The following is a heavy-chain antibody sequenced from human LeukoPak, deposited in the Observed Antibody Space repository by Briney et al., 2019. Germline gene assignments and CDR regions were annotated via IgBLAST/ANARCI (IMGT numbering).Heavy chain of an antibody. CDR1: GFTFSSYS. V-gene: IGHV3-48*04. D-gene: IGHD5-12*01. Sequence: PGGSLRLSCAASGFTFSSYSMNWVRQAPGKGLEWVSYISSSSSTIYYADSVKGRFTISRDNAKNSLYLQMNSLRAEDTAVYYCAREGGYSGYDFDPWGQGTLVTVSS. CDR2: ISSSSSTI. J-gene: IGHJ5*02. CDR3: AREGGYSGYDFDP.